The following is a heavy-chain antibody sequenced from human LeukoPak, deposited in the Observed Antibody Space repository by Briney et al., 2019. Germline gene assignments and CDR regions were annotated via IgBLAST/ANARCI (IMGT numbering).Heavy chain of an antibody. Sequence: SETLSLTCTVSGGSISSYYWSWIRQPAGKGLEWIGRIYTSGSTNYNPSLKSRVTMSADTSKNQFSLKLSSVTAADTAVYYCARDMVRGPARAYFDYWGQGTLVTVSS. D-gene: IGHD3-10*01. J-gene: IGHJ4*02. CDR2: IYTSGST. CDR1: GGSISSYY. CDR3: ARDMVRGPARAYFDY. V-gene: IGHV4-4*07.